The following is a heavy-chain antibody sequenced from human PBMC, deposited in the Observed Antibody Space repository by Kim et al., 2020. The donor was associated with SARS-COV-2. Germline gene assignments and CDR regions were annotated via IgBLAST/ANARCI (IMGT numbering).Heavy chain of an antibody. Sequence: ACSVKGRFTFPRDNAKNTLYLQMDNLRVEDTALYYCAKDHESSGWPTFDYWGQGTQVTVSS. D-gene: IGHD6-19*01. CDR3: AKDHESSGWPTFDY. J-gene: IGHJ4*02. V-gene: IGHV3-23*01.